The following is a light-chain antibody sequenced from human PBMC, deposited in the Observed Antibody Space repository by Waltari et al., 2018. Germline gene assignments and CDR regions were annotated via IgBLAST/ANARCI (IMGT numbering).Light chain of an antibody. CDR1: QRISTW. CDR2: KAS. CDR3: QHYNTYPLT. V-gene: IGKV1-5*03. J-gene: IGKJ4*01. Sequence: DIQMTQSPPTLSASVGDRVTIACRASQRISTWLSWFQQKPGKAPKLLIYKASGLESGVPSRFSGSGAGTEFTLTISSLQPDDFATYYCQHYNTYPLTFGGGTKVEIK.